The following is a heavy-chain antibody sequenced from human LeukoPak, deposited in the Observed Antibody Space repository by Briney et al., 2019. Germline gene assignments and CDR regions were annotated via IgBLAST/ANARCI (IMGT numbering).Heavy chain of an antibody. J-gene: IGHJ3*02. V-gene: IGHV4-59*01. CDR2: IYYSGST. D-gene: IGHD2-2*01. CDR3: ARGRHINIVVVPAATDAFDI. Sequence: SETLSLTCTVSGGSISSYYWSWIRQPPGKGLEWIGYIYYSGSTNYNPSLKSRVTISVDTSKNQFSLKLSSVTAADTAVYYCARGRHINIVVVPAATDAFDIWGQGTMVTVSS. CDR1: GGSISSYY.